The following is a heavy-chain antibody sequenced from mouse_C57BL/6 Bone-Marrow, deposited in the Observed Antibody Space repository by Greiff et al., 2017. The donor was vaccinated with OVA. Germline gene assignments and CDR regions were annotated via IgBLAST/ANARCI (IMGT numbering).Heavy chain of an antibody. CDR3: ARGTGKAPHFDY. Sequence: EVQLQQSGPVLVKPGASVKMSCKASGYTFTDYYMNWVKQSHGKSLEWIGVINPYNGGTSYNQKFKGKATLTVDKSSSTAYMELNSLTSEDSAVYYCARGTGKAPHFDYWGQGTTFTVSS. V-gene: IGHV1-19*01. CDR1: GYTFTDYY. D-gene: IGHD4-1*01. CDR2: INPYNGGT. J-gene: IGHJ2*01.